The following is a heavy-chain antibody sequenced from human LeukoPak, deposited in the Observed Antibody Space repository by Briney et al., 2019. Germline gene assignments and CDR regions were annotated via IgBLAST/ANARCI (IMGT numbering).Heavy chain of an antibody. CDR1: GFTFSSYW. CDR2: IKQDGSEK. V-gene: IGHV3-7*03. CDR3: AKDGGLDKYGYNPLDN. D-gene: IGHD5-24*01. J-gene: IGHJ4*02. Sequence: GGSLRLSCAASGFTFSSYWMSWVRQAPGKGLEWVANIKQDGSEKYYADSVKGRFTISRDNAKNSLYLQMNSLRVEDTALYYCAKDGGLDKYGYNPLDNWGQGTLVTVSS.